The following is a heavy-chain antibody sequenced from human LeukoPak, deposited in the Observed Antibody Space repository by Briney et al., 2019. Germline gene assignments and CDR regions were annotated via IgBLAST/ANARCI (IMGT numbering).Heavy chain of an antibody. J-gene: IGHJ4*02. D-gene: IGHD1-26*01. V-gene: IGHV1-69*13. CDR3: ARAPDAVGAFSY. CDR2: IIPIFGTA. CDR1: GGTFSSYA. Sequence: ASVKVSCKASGGTFSSYAISWVRQAPGQGLEWMGGIIPIFGTANYAQKFQGRVTITADESTSTAYMELSSLRSDDTAVYYCARAPDAVGAFSYWGQGTLVTVSS.